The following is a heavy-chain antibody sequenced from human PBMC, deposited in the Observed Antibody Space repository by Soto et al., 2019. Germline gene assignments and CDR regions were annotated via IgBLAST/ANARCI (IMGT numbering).Heavy chain of an antibody. CDR3: ARDLTPSIDSSGYYFDY. CDR1: GGTFSSYT. CDR2: IIPILGIA. J-gene: IGHJ4*02. Sequence: GASVKVSCKASGGTFSSYTISWVRQAPGQGLEWMGRIIPILGIANYARKFQGRVTITADKSTSTAYMELSSLRSEDTAVYYCARDLTPSIDSSGYYFDYWGQGTLVTVSS. V-gene: IGHV1-69*04. D-gene: IGHD3-22*01.